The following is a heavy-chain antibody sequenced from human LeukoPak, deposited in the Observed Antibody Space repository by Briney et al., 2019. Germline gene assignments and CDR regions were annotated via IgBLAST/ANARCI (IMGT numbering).Heavy chain of an antibody. J-gene: IGHJ1*01. CDR3: ARDQDSSGYS. CDR1: GGSISSYY. D-gene: IGHD3-22*01. Sequence: SETLSVTCTVSGGSISSYYWSWIRQPPGKGLEWIGCIYYSGSTNYNPSLKGRVTISVDTSKNQFSLKLSSVIAADTAVYYCARDQDSSGYSWGQGTLVTVSS. CDR2: IYYSGST. V-gene: IGHV4-59*01.